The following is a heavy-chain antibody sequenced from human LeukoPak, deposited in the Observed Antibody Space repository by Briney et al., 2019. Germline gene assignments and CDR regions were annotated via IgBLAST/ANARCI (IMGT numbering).Heavy chain of an antibody. V-gene: IGHV3-74*01. CDR3: ARDTSWETYDC. CDR1: GLTFSSYW. J-gene: IGHJ4*02. Sequence: GGSLRLSCAASGLTFSSYWVHWVRQAPGKGLVWVSRINSDGSSTSYADSVKGRFTISRDNAKNTLYLQMNSLRAEDTAVYYCARDTSWETYDCWGQGTLVAVSS. D-gene: IGHD1-26*01. CDR2: INSDGSST.